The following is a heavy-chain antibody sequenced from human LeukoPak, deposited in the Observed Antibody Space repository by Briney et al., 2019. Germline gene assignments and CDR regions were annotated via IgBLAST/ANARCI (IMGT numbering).Heavy chain of an antibody. CDR3: ARDGGSSRRYFDY. V-gene: IGHV3-7*01. J-gene: IGHJ4*02. Sequence: GGSLRLSCAASGFIFSSYWMSWVRQAPGKGPEWVANIKQDGSEKYYVDSVKGRFTISRGNVKNSLYLQMNSLRTEDTAVYYCARDGGSSRRYFDYWGQGTLVTVSS. CDR1: GFIFSSYW. CDR2: IKQDGSEK. D-gene: IGHD1-26*01.